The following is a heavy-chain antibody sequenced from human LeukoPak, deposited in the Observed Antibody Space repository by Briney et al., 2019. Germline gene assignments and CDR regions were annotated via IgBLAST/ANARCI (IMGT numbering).Heavy chain of an antibody. Sequence: SETLSLTCTVSGGSISSTSYYWRWICQPPGKGLEWIGSIYYGGCTHYNPSLKSRGTISIDTANNQYSLHLNSVTAADTAVYYFGRELYDPTLYNWLDPWGQGTRVTVSS. J-gene: IGHJ5*02. CDR3: GRELYDPTLYNWLDP. D-gene: IGHD5/OR15-5a*01. CDR2: IYYGGCT. CDR1: GGSISSTSYY. V-gene: IGHV4-39*07.